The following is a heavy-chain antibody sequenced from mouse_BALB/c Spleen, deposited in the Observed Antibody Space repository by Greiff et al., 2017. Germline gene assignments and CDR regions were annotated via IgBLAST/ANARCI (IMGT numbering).Heavy chain of an antibody. CDR2: INPSNGGT. CDR3: TRGGDGYYLYYFDY. CDR1: GYTFTSYY. Sequence: QVQLQQSGAELVKPGASVKLSCKASGYTFTSYYMYWVKQRPGQGLEWIGEINPSNGGTNFNEKFKSKATLTVDKSSSTAYMQLSSLTSEDSAVYYWTRGGDGYYLYYFDYWGQGTTLTVSA. V-gene: IGHV1S81*02. D-gene: IGHD2-3*01. J-gene: IGHJ2*01.